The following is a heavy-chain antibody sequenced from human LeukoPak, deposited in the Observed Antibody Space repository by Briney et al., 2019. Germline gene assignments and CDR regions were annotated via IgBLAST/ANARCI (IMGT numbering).Heavy chain of an antibody. Sequence: PSQTLSLTCTVSGGPISSGDYYWSWIRHPPGKGLEWIGYIYYSGSTYYNPSLKSRVTISVDTSKNQFSLKLSSVTAADTAVYYCARSFRGYPHRFDPWGQGTLVTISS. CDR2: IYYSGST. CDR1: GGPISSGDYY. CDR3: ARSFRGYPHRFDP. V-gene: IGHV4-30-4*01. J-gene: IGHJ5*02. D-gene: IGHD3-22*01.